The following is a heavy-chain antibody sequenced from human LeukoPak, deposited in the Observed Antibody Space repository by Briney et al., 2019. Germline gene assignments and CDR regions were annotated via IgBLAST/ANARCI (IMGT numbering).Heavy chain of an antibody. J-gene: IGHJ5*02. CDR1: GFTFSTYW. Sequence: PGGSLRLSCAASGFTFSTYWMHWVRQAPGKGLVWVSRIKSDGSSTSYADSAKGRFIISRDNAKNTLYLQMNSLRAEDTAVYYCAREYGFGSGSCYPWGQGTLVIVSS. D-gene: IGHD3-10*01. CDR2: IKSDGSST. CDR3: AREYGFGSGSCYP. V-gene: IGHV3-74*01.